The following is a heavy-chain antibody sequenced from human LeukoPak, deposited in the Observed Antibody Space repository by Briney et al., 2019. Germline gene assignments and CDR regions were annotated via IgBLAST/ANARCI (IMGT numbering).Heavy chain of an antibody. J-gene: IGHJ4*02. CDR1: GGTFSSYA. CDR2: INPNSGGT. D-gene: IGHD1-26*01. CDR3: ARVSGSYKD. Sequence: ASVKVSCKASGGTFSSYAISWVRQAPGQGLEWMGWINPNSGGTNYAQKFQGRVTMTRDTSISTAYMELISLRYDDTAIYYCARVSGSYKDWGQGTLVTVSS. V-gene: IGHV1-2*02.